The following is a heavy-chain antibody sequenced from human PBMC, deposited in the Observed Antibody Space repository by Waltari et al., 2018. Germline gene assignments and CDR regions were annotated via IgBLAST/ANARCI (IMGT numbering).Heavy chain of an antibody. CDR1: GLSSGGYA. CDR3: AKVLAAAYGWGSDDAFDV. J-gene: IGHJ3*01. V-gene: IGHV3-23*01. CDR2: ISGSNTYT. Sequence: EVQLLESGGGLVEPGGSLRLSCAASGLSSGGYAMRWVRQAPGKGLEWVSGISGSNTYTYYADSVKGRFTFSRDNSKNTLYLQMHNLRAEDTAMYYCAKVLAAAYGWGSDDAFDVWGQGTMVNVSS. D-gene: IGHD3-10*01.